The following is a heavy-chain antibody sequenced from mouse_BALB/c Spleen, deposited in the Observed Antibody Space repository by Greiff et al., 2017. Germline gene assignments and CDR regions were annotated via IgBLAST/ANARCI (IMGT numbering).Heavy chain of an antibody. J-gene: IGHJ4*01. V-gene: IGHV1S127*01. CDR2: IDPSDSET. Sequence: VQLQQSGPQLVRPGASVKISCKASGYSFTSYWMHWVKQRPGQGLEWIGMIDPSDSETRLNQKFKDKATLTVDKSSSTAYMQLSSPTSEDSAVYYCARGGLHYRYDEGLYYAMDYWGQGTSVTVSS. CDR3: ARGGLHYRYDEGLYYAMDY. D-gene: IGHD2-14*01. CDR1: GYSFTSYW.